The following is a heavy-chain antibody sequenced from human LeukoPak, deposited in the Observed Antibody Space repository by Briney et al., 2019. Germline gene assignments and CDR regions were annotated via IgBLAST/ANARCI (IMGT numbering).Heavy chain of an antibody. CDR3: ARAANSQSPTDY. D-gene: IGHD1-1*01. CDR1: GYSFTTYG. Sequence: GASVTVSCKASGYSFTTYGINWVRQAPGQGLEWRGWISGYNSNKNNAQNLQRIVTMTTDTSTGTAYMERRSLTSDATAEYYCARAANSQSPTDYWGHGTLVTVSS. CDR2: ISGYNSNK. J-gene: IGHJ4*01. V-gene: IGHV1-18*01.